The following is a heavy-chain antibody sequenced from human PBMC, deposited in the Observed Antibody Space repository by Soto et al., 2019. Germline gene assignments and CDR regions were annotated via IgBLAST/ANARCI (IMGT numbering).Heavy chain of an antibody. CDR1: GVTFSNYW. Sequence: EVQLVESGGGLVQPGGSLRLSCAASGVTFSNYWMTWVRQAPGKGLEWVANIKEDGSEKYYVDSVKGRFTISRDNAKNSLFLQMNSLRAEDTAVYYCARGGSAWHEGDYWGQGTLVTVSS. CDR2: IKEDGSEK. D-gene: IGHD6-19*01. J-gene: IGHJ4*02. V-gene: IGHV3-7*01. CDR3: ARGGSAWHEGDY.